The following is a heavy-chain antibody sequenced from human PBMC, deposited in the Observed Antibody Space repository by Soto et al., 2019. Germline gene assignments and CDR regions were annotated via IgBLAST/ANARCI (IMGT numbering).Heavy chain of an antibody. CDR2: IWYDGSNK. CDR1: GFTFRSFG. CDR3: ARDGLLLHDAFDI. Sequence: GGSLRLSCAASGFTFRSFGMHWVRQAPGKGLEWVAVIWYDGSNKYYADSVKGRFTISRDNSKNTLYLQMNSLRAEDTAVYYCARDGLLLHDAFDIWGQGTMVTVSS. J-gene: IGHJ3*02. V-gene: IGHV3-30*19.